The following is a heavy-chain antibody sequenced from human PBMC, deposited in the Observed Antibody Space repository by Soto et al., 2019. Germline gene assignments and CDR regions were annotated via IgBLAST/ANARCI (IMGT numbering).Heavy chain of an antibody. J-gene: IGHJ4*02. Sequence: QVQLVQSGAEVKKPGASVKVSCKASGYDFIDHYIHWVRQAPGQGLEWMGLISPDGGSTRYSQTFQGRITMTRDTSTSTVYMELSSLRSEDTAVYYCARAPRGGVIIVITSAQIDYWGQGTLVTVSS. D-gene: IGHD3-10*01. CDR1: GYDFIDHY. CDR2: ISPDGGST. V-gene: IGHV1-46*01. CDR3: ARAPRGGVIIVITSAQIDY.